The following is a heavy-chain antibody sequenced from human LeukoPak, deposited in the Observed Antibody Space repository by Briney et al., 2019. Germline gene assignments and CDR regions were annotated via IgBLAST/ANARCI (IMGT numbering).Heavy chain of an antibody. D-gene: IGHD2-2*01. CDR3: ARREEEDIVVVPAAHRGWFDP. Sequence: GSLRLSCAASGFTFSSYAMSWVRQPPGKGLEWIGSIYYSGSTYYNPSLKSRVTISVDTSKNQFSLKLSSVTAADTAVYYCARREEEDIVVVPAAHRGWFDPWGQGTLVTVSS. V-gene: IGHV4-39*01. CDR1: GFTFSSYA. CDR2: IYYSGST. J-gene: IGHJ5*02.